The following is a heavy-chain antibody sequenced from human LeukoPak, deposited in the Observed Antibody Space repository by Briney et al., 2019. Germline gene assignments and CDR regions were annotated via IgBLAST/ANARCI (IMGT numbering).Heavy chain of an antibody. CDR1: GASISSNPYF. D-gene: IGHD6-13*01. CDR3: ARDLGIAAADFDY. CDR2: ISNSGNI. V-gene: IGHV4-39*07. J-gene: IGHJ4*02. Sequence: PSETLSLTFTVSGASISSNPYFWGWVRQPPGKGLEWIGYISNSGNIYYNPSLKSRVTISVDTSKTQISLRLSSVTAADTAVYYCARDLGIAAADFDYWGQGTLVTVSS.